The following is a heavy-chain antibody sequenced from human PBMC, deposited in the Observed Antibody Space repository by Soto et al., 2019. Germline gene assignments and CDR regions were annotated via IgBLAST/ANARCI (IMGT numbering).Heavy chain of an antibody. Sequence: QVQLVQSGAEMRKPGSSLRVSCKASGGTFSDYAFSWVRQAPGQGLEWMGGIVPRFGSPNYAQKFGGRVTITADTSSSTVYMALSSLRFDDTAVYFCARDRIQLRLGKYCFNGMDVWAQGTTIIVSS. J-gene: IGHJ6*02. D-gene: IGHD3-16*01. CDR3: ARDRIQLRLGKYCFNGMDV. CDR2: IVPRFGSP. V-gene: IGHV1-69*06. CDR1: GGTFSDYA.